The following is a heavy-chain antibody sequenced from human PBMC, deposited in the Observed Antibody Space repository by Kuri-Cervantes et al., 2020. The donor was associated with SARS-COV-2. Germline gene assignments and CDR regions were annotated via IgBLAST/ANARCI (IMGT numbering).Heavy chain of an antibody. Sequence: SQTLSLTCAVYGGSFSGYYWSWIRQPPGKGLEWIGEINHSGSTNYNPSLKCRVTISVDTSKNQFSLKLSSVTAADTAVYYCATPARPGAFDAFDIWGQGTMVTVSS. CDR1: GGSFSGYY. V-gene: IGHV4-34*01. D-gene: IGHD6-6*01. J-gene: IGHJ3*02. CDR3: ATPARPGAFDAFDI. CDR2: INHSGST.